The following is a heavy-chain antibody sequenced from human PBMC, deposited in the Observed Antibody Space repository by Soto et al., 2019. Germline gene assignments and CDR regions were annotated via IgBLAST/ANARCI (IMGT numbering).Heavy chain of an antibody. CDR2: TYYVSKWYN. D-gene: IGHD3-16*01. CDR3: ARRWGSVFAY. J-gene: IGHJ4*02. V-gene: IGHV6-1*01. CDR1: GDTVSSNTAA. Sequence: PSQTLSLTCAISGDTVSSNTAAWHWIRQSPSRGLEWLGRTYYVSKWYNEYAASVRSRTTIDPDTSKNQFSLQLNSVTPEDTAVYYCARRWGSVFAYWGQGILVTVSS.